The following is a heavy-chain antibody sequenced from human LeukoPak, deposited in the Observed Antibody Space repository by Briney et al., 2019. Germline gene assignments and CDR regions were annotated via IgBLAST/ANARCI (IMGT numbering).Heavy chain of an antibody. V-gene: IGHV3-21*01. CDR2: ISSSSSYI. CDR3: ARSTRGDFWSGYSPLDGGYWVDV. J-gene: IGHJ6*04. CDR1: GFTFSSYS. Sequence: PGGSLRLSCAASGFTFSSYSMNWVRQAPGKGLEWVSSISSSSSYIYYADSVKGRFTISRDNAKNSLYLQMNSLRAEDTAVYYCARSTRGDFWSGYSPLDGGYWVDVWGKGTTVTVSS. D-gene: IGHD3-3*01.